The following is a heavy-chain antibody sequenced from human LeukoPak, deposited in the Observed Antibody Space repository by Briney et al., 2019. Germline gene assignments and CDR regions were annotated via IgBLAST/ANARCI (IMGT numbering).Heavy chain of an antibody. D-gene: IGHD5-18*01. Sequence: GASVKVSCKASGYTFTSYGISWVRQAPGQGLEWMGWISAYNGNTNYAQKLQGRVTMTTDTSTSTDYMELRSLRSDDTAVYYCARDDGYSYGMGYYYGMDVWGQGTTVTVSS. CDR3: ARDDGYSYGMGYYYGMDV. J-gene: IGHJ6*02. CDR2: ISAYNGNT. CDR1: GYTFTSYG. V-gene: IGHV1-18*01.